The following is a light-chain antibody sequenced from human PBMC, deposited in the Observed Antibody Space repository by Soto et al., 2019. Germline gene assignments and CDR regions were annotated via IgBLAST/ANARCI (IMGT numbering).Light chain of an antibody. V-gene: IGLV2-18*01. CDR1: SSDVGSYNR. Sequence: QSVLTQPPSVSGSPGQSVTISCTGTSSDVGSYNRLSWYQQPPGTAPKLIMYEVNTRPSGVPDRFSGSKSRSTASLTISGLQAEDEADYYCSLYISGSTYVFGTGTKVTV. CDR3: SLYISGSTYV. J-gene: IGLJ1*01. CDR2: EVN.